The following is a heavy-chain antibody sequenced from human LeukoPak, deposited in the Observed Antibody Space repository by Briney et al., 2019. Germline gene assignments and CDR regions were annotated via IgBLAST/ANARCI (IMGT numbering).Heavy chain of an antibody. CDR1: GFTFSSYW. D-gene: IGHD6-19*01. Sequence: PGGSLRLSCAASGFTFSSYWMHWVRQAPGKGLVGVSRINNDGRSTNYADSVKGRFTISRDNSKNSLYLQMNSLRAEDTALYYCAKSDGSGWMVYWGQGTLVTVSS. CDR2: INNDGRST. CDR3: AKSDGSGWMVY. V-gene: IGHV3-74*01. J-gene: IGHJ4*02.